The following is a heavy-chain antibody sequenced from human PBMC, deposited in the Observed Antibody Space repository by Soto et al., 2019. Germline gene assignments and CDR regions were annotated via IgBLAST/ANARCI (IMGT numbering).Heavy chain of an antibody. CDR1: GFTFSEYA. D-gene: IGHD3-10*01. J-gene: IGHJ4*02. Sequence: GGPLRPSCSASGFTFSEYAMHWVRQAPGKGLEFVSAVNNDGRDTYYADSVKGRFAIYRDNSKDTLYLQMSRLRAEDRAVYCSVKQDDFGSDPLDYWGQGTLVTVSS. CDR3: VKQDDFGSDPLDY. V-gene: IGHV3-64D*06. CDR2: VNNDGRDT.